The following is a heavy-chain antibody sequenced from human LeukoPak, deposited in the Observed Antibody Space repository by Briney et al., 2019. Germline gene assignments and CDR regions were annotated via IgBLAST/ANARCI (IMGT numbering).Heavy chain of an antibody. CDR2: IYYSGST. Sequence: SETLSLTCTVSGGSISTYYWSWIRQPPGKGLEYIGYIYYSGSTNYNPSLKSRVTMSLDTSKNQFSLKLSSVTAADTAVYYCARLRRVELRAAGSYFDYWGQGTLVTVSS. CDR1: GGSISTYY. J-gene: IGHJ4*02. CDR3: ARLRRVELRAAGSYFDY. V-gene: IGHV4-59*01. D-gene: IGHD1-7*01.